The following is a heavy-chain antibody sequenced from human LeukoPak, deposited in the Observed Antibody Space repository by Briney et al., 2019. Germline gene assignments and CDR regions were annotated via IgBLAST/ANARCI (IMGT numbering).Heavy chain of an antibody. CDR1: GGSISSYY. Sequence: SETLSLTCTVSGGSISSYYWSWIRQPPGKGLEWIGYIYDSGSTNYNPSLKSRLTISVDTSENQFSLNLSSVTAADTAVYYCAGYPILGAYCGGDCYFEYWGQGTLVTASS. J-gene: IGHJ4*02. CDR3: AGYPILGAYCGGDCYFEY. D-gene: IGHD2-21*01. V-gene: IGHV4-59*01. CDR2: IYDSGST.